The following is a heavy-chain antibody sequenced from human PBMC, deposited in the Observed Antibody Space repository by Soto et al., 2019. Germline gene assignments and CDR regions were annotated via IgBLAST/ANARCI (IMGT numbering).Heavy chain of an antibody. J-gene: IGHJ6*02. CDR2: ISAYNGNT. CDR3: ARVSGSGSHNYYYYGMDV. Sequence: QVQLVQSGAEVKKPGASVKVSCKASGYTFTSYGINWVRQAPGQGLEWMGWISAYNGNTDYAQKLQGRVTMTTDTSTSTAYMELRSLRSDDTAVYYCARVSGSGSHNYYYYGMDVWGQGTTVTVSS. D-gene: IGHD3-10*01. V-gene: IGHV1-18*01. CDR1: GYTFTSYG.